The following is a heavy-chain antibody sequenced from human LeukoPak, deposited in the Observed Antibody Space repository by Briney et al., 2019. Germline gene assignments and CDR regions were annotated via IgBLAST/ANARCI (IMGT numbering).Heavy chain of an antibody. Sequence: SETLSLTCTVSGDSISSYYWSWIRQPPGEGLEWIGYIYYSGSTNYNPSLKSRVTISVDTSKNQFSLKLSSVTAADTAVYYCARYSGSYSFDYWGQGTLVTVSS. CDR3: ARYSGSYSFDY. CDR2: IYYSGST. J-gene: IGHJ4*02. D-gene: IGHD1-26*01. V-gene: IGHV4-59*01. CDR1: GDSISSYY.